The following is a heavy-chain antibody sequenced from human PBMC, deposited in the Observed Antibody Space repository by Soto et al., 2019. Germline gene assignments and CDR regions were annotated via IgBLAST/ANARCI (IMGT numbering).Heavy chain of an antibody. CDR1: GGTFSSYA. CDR2: IIPIFGTA. CDR3: ARPSDSSSWMRGAFDI. V-gene: IGHV1-69*06. Sequence: EASVKVSCKASGGTFSSYAISWVRQAPGQGLEWMGGIIPIFGTANYAQKFQGRVTITADKSTSTAYMELSSLRSEDTAVYYCARPSDSSSWMRGAFDIWGQGTMVTVSS. D-gene: IGHD6-13*01. J-gene: IGHJ3*02.